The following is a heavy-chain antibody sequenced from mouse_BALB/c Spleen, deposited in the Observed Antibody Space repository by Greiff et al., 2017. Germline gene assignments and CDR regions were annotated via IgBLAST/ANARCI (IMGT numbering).Heavy chain of an antibody. J-gene: IGHJ1*01. Sequence: VQLQQSGAELMKPGASVKISCKATGYTFSSYWIEWVKQRPGHGLEWIGEILPGSGSTNYNEKFKGKATFTADTSSNTAYMQLSSLTSEDSAVYYCARYPLYYGSSYGYFDVWGAGTTVTASS. CDR3: ARYPLYYGSSYGYFDV. CDR1: GYTFSSYW. CDR2: ILPGSGST. V-gene: IGHV1-9*01. D-gene: IGHD1-1*01.